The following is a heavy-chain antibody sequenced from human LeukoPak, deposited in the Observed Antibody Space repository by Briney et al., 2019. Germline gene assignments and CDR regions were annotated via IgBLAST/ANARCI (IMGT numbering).Heavy chain of an antibody. CDR2: ISGSGEKT. CDR1: GFTFSTYD. Sequence: GGSLRLSCAASGFTFSTYDMSWVRQSPGKGLEWVAGISGSGEKTFYADSVKGRFTISRDNSKNTLNLQMSSLRAEDTAVYYCTKGARVYYHAPENYRDWFDPWGQGTLVTVSS. V-gene: IGHV3-23*01. D-gene: IGHD3-3*02. CDR3: TKGARVYYHAPENYRDWFDP. J-gene: IGHJ5*02.